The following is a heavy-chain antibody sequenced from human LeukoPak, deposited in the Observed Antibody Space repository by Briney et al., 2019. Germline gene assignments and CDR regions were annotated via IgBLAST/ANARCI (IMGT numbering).Heavy chain of an antibody. V-gene: IGHV3-11*04. D-gene: IGHD2-2*01. CDR2: ISGSENYI. CDR3: ARDGRSTSLY. CDR1: GFTFSDCY. Sequence: PGGSLRLSCEASGFTFSDCYMSWIRQAPGKGLEWLAYISGSENYIYYADSVKGRFTISRDNAKNSVYLQMNSLGAEDTALYYCARDGRSTSLYWGQGTLVTVSS. J-gene: IGHJ4*02.